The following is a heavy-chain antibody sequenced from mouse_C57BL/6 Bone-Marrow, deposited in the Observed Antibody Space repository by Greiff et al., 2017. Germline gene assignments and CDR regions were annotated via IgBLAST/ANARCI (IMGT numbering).Heavy chain of an antibody. J-gene: IGHJ3*01. V-gene: IGHV5-17*01. D-gene: IGHD2-14*01. CDR3: ARGDYKYGGAWFAY. CDR2: ISSGSSTI. CDR1: GFTFSDYG. Sequence: EVQGVESGGGLVKPGGSLKLSCAASGFTFSDYGMHWVRQAPEKGLEWVAYISSGSSTIYYAVTVKGRFTISRDNAKNTLFLQMTSLRSEETAMYYCARGDYKYGGAWFAYWGQGTLVTVSA.